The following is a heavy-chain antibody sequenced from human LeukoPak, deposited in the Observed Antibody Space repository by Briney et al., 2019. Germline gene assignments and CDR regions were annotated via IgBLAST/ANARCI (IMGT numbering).Heavy chain of an antibody. D-gene: IGHD1-26*01. CDR1: GGSISSGSYY. V-gene: IGHV4-61*09. CDR2: IYTSGGT. J-gene: IGHJ5*02. Sequence: SQTLSLTCTVSGGSISSGSYYWNWIRQPPGKGLEWIGNIYTSGGTNYNPSLKNRVTISLDTSKDQFSLKLTSVTAADTAFYYCAKDWELGSWGQGTLVTVSS. CDR3: AKDWELGS.